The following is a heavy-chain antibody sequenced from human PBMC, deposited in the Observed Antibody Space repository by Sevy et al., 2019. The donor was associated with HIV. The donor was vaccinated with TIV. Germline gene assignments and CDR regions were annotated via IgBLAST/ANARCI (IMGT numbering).Heavy chain of an antibody. Sequence: GGSLRLSCAASGFTFTSYGMHWVRQAPGKGLEWVTFITYDGRKTYYADSVKGRFTISRDDSKNTLYLQMNSLRAEDTALYYCAKDLNVVLVSVASPDYWGQGTLVTVSS. CDR1: GFTFTSYG. V-gene: IGHV3-30*02. D-gene: IGHD2-2*01. CDR2: ITYDGRKT. CDR3: AKDLNVVLVSVASPDY. J-gene: IGHJ4*02.